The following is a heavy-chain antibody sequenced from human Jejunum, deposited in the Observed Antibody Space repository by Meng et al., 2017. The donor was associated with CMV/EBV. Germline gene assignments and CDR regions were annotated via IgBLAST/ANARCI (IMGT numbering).Heavy chain of an antibody. CDR3: ARDKGSTSSYYYCDMDV. CDR1: TFRPSS. CDR2: IDSDGSGT. Sequence: TFRPSSLPWVRQAPGKGPVWVSRIDSDGSGTTYADSVKGRFTISRDNAPSRLYLQMNRLRADDTALYYCARDKGSTSSYYYCDMDVWGQGTTVTVSS. D-gene: IGHD2-2*01. V-gene: IGHV3-74*01. J-gene: IGHJ6*02.